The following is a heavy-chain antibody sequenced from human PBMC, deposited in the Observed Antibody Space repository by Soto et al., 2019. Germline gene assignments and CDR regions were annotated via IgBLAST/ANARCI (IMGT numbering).Heavy chain of an antibody. J-gene: IGHJ4*02. D-gene: IGHD6-19*01. Sequence: QVQLVQSGAEVKKPGASVKVSCKASGYTFTSYEVNWVRQAIGEGLEWMGWMNPNSGTTGYTQKFQSIVSMTRDTSISTAYMELSRLTSEDTAVYYCARGQRWGVAVAGGGDYWGQGTLVSVSS. CDR1: GYTFTSYE. V-gene: IGHV1-8*01. CDR3: ARGQRWGVAVAGGGDY. CDR2: MNPNSGTT.